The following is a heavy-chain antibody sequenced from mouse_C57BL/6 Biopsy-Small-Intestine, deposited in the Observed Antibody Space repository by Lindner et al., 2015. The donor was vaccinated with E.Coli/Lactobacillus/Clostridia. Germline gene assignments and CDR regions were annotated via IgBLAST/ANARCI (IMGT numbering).Heavy chain of an antibody. V-gene: IGHV1-82*01. D-gene: IGHD3-2*02. Sequence: VQLQESGPELVKPGASVKISCKASGYAFSSSWMNWVKQRPGKGLEWIGHIYPGDGDTNYNEKFKGKATLTADKSSSTVYMQLSSLTSEDSAVYFCARQAGHFDYWGQGTTLTVSS. CDR2: IYPGDGDT. CDR3: ARQAGHFDY. J-gene: IGHJ2*01. CDR1: GYAFSSSW.